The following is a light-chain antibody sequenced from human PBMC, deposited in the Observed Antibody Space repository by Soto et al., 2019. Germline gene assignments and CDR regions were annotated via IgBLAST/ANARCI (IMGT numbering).Light chain of an antibody. J-gene: IGLJ1*01. Sequence: QSVLNQPASVSGSPGQSITISCTGTSSGVGGYNYVSWYQQHPGKAPKLMIYDVSNRPSGVSNRFSGSKSGNTASLTISGLQAEDEADYYCSSYTSSSTLEVFGTG. CDR3: SSYTSSSTLEV. CDR2: DVS. V-gene: IGLV2-14*01. CDR1: SSGVGGYNY.